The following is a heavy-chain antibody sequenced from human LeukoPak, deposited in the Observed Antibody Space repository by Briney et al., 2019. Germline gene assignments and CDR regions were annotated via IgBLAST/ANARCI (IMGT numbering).Heavy chain of an antibody. J-gene: IGHJ4*02. Sequence: GSVQVSCKASGYTFTDYYMRWVRQAPGQGREWMGRINPNSGDTNYAHKFQGRVTMTRDTSISTAYMGLSRLRSDDTAVYYCARDDKSVPAYYYDSSGGDYWGQGTLVTVSS. CDR3: ARDDKSVPAYYYDSSGGDY. D-gene: IGHD3-22*01. CDR2: INPNSGDT. V-gene: IGHV1-2*06. CDR1: GYTFTDYY.